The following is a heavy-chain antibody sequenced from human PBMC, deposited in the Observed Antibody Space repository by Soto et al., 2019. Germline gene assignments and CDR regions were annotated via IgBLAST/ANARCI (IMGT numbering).Heavy chain of an antibody. Sequence: ASVKVSCKASGYTFTGYYMHWVRQAPGQGLEWMGWINPNSGGTNYAQKFQGWVTMTRDTSISTAYMELSRLRSDDTAVYYCARDLGCCSGGSCYAFDIWGQGPMVTVSS. D-gene: IGHD2-15*01. J-gene: IGHJ3*02. CDR3: ARDLGCCSGGSCYAFDI. CDR2: INPNSGGT. V-gene: IGHV1-2*04. CDR1: GYTFTGYY.